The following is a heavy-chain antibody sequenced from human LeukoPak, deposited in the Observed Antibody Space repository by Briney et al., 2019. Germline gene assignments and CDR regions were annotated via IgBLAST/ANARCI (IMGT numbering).Heavy chain of an antibody. CDR2: INHSGST. V-gene: IGHV4-34*01. CDR1: GGSFSGYY. CDR3: ARGPTDSRRSSSWYYFYYGMDV. Sequence: PSETLSLTCAVYGGSFSGYYWSWIRQPPGKGLEWIGEINHSGSTNYNPSLKSRVTISVDTSKNQFSLKLSSVTAADTAVYYCARGPTDSRRSSSWYYFYYGMDVWGQGTTVTVSS. D-gene: IGHD6-13*01. J-gene: IGHJ6*02.